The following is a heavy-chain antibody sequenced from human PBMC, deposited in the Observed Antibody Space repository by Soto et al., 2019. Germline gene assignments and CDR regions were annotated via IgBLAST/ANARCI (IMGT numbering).Heavy chain of an antibody. D-gene: IGHD3-10*02. J-gene: IGHJ4*02. CDR1: GFTFSSYA. Sequence: GESLKISCAASGFTFSSYAMSWVRQAPGKGLEWVSAISGSGGSTYYADSVKGRFTISRDNSKNTLYLQMNSLRAEETAVYYCAKSLDNWLFVFDYWGQGTLVTVSS. V-gene: IGHV3-23*01. CDR3: AKSLDNWLFVFDY. CDR2: ISGSGGST.